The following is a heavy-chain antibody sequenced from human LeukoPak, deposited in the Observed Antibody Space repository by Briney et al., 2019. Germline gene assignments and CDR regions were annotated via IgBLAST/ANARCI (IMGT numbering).Heavy chain of an antibody. Sequence: SETLSLTCAVSGYSISSGYQWAWIRQSPGKGLEWIGSIYHSGSAHYNPSLKSRVTISVETSKNQFSLKMYSVTAADTAVYYCAIDPRWLTPDCTSTSCYENYFDPWGQGTLVTVSS. CDR2: IYHSGSA. J-gene: IGHJ5*02. CDR3: AIDPRWLTPDCTSTSCYENYFDP. V-gene: IGHV4-38-2*02. D-gene: IGHD2-2*01. CDR1: GYSISSGYQ.